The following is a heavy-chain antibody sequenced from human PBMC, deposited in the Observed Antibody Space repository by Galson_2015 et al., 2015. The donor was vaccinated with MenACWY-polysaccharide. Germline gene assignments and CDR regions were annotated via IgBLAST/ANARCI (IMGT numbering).Heavy chain of an antibody. V-gene: IGHV4-31*03. J-gene: IGHJ3*02. Sequence: TLSLTCPVSGGSISSSNHFWSWIRQHPGKGLEWIGYVSYTGSAYPNPSFQSRLTMSVDTSKNQFSLNLYFVTAADTAMYYCAREVDIPVTSDAFDIWGQGTMVTVSS. CDR3: AREVDIPVTSDAFDI. CDR2: VSYTGSA. D-gene: IGHD5-12*01. CDR1: GGSISSSNHF.